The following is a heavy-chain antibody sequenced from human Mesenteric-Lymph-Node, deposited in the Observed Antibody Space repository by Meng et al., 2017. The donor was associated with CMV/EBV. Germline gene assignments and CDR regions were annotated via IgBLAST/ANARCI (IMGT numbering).Heavy chain of an antibody. J-gene: IGHJ5*02. CDR1: GFIFSDHY. CDR2: IRYDGSNK. Sequence: GESLKISCAGSGFIFSDHYIDWVRQAPGKGLEWVAFIRYDGSNKYYADSVKGRFTISRDNSKNTLYLQMNSLRAEDTAVYYCAKDNNYYGWWFDPWGQGTLVTVSS. D-gene: IGHD3-22*01. V-gene: IGHV3-30*02. CDR3: AKDNNYYGWWFDP.